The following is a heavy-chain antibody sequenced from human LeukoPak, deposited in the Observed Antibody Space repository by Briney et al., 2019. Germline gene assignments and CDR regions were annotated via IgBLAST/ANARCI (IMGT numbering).Heavy chain of an antibody. V-gene: IGHV3-21*06. D-gene: IGHD3-9*01. J-gene: IGHJ4*02. CDR3: VRGHYDVLTSSYKWTPDY. CDR2: ITSGGGYT. Sequence: GGSLRLSCAASGFTFSTYNMNWVRQAPGKGLEWVSSITSGGGYTYSADSVKGRFTTSRDNAKNSLSLRLDSLRAEDTAVYYCVRGHYDVLTSSYKWTPDYWGQGTLVTVSS. CDR1: GFTFSTYN.